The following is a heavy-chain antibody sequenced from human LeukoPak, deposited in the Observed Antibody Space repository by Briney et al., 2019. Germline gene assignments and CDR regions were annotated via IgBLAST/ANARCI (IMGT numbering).Heavy chain of an antibody. J-gene: IGHJ4*02. CDR3: ARRGGSGRSFDF. CDR2: IYNSGNT. V-gene: IGHV4-39*01. CDR1: GGSISSSSYY. D-gene: IGHD3-10*01. Sequence: SETLSLTCTVSGGSISSSSYYGGWIRQSPGKGLEWIGNIYNSGNTYYNPSLKSRVTISVDTSKNQFSLKLSSITAADTAVYYCARRGGSGRSFDFWGQGTLVTVSS.